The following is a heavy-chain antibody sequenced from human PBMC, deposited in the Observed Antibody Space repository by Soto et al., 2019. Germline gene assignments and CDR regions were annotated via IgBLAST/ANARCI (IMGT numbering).Heavy chain of an antibody. CDR3: ARYYDFWTGLDY. D-gene: IGHD3-3*01. J-gene: IGHJ4*02. CDR1: GASITSDY. V-gene: IGHV4-59*08. CDR2: MHHSGTA. Sequence: PSETLSLTCSVSGASITSDYWSWIRQPPEKGLEWIGYMHHSGTANYNPSLKSRVAISVDTSKNQFSLKLNSVTAADTAVYYCARYYDFWTGLDYWGQGTLVTSPQ.